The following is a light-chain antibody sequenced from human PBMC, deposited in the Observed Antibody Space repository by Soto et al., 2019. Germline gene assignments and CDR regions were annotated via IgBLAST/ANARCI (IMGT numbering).Light chain of an antibody. Sequence: QSVLTQPPSASGTPGQRVTISCSGSSSNIGTNYVYWYQHLPGTAPKLLIYRNNQRPSGVPDRFSGSKSGTSASLAISGLRSEDEADYYCNSYTTTTTLFVFGTGTKLTVL. CDR3: NSYTTTTTLFV. CDR2: RNN. CDR1: SSNIGTNY. V-gene: IGLV1-47*01. J-gene: IGLJ1*01.